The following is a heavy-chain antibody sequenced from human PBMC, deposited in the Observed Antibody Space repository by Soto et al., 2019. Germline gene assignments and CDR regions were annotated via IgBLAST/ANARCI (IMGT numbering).Heavy chain of an antibody. V-gene: IGHV4-30-2*01. Sequence: SETLSHTFGASGATTSSSVYSWSWIRQPPGKGLEWIGYIYHSGSTYYNPSLKSRVTISVDRSKNQFSLKLSSVTAADTAVYYCARVPGPWGQGTTVTVSS. CDR1: GATTSSSVYS. CDR3: ARVPGP. J-gene: IGHJ6*02. CDR2: IYHSGST.